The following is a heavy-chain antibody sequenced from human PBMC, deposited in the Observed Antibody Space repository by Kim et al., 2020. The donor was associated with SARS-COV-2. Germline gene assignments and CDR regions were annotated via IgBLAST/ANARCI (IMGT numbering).Heavy chain of an antibody. Sequence: SETLSLTCTVSGGSISSYYWSWIRQPPGKGLEWIGYIYYSGSTNYNPSLKSRVTISVDTSKNQFSLKLSSVTAADTAVYYCARHPLDSNYGETRFDYWGQGTLVTVSS. V-gene: IGHV4-59*08. CDR3: ARHPLDSNYGETRFDY. J-gene: IGHJ4*02. D-gene: IGHD4-4*01. CDR1: GGSISSYY. CDR2: IYYSGST.